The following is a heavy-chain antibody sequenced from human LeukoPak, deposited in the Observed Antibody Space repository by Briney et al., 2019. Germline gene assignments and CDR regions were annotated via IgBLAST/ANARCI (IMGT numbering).Heavy chain of an antibody. D-gene: IGHD3-22*01. CDR1: GYTFTGYY. CDR2: INPNSGGT. Sequence: ASVKVSCKASGYTFTGYYMHWVRQAPGQGLEWMGWINPNSGGTNYAQKFQGRVTMTRDTSISTAYMELSRLRSDDTAVYYCARLYYYDSSGYPDAAMFDPWGRGTLVTVSS. CDR3: ARLYYYDSSGYPDAAMFDP. J-gene: IGHJ5*02. V-gene: IGHV1-2*02.